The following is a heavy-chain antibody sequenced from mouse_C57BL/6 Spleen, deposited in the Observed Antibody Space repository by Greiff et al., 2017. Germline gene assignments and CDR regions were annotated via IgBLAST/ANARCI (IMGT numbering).Heavy chain of an antibody. CDR3: ARRSYYGSSYNYFDY. D-gene: IGHD1-1*01. J-gene: IGHJ2*01. Sequence: VQLQHPGAELVMPGASVKLSCKASGYTFTSYWMHWVKQRPGQGLEWIGEIDPSDSYTNYNQKFKGKSTLTVDKSSSTAYMQLSSLTSEDSAVYYCARRSYYGSSYNYFDYWGQGTTLTVSS. V-gene: IGHV1-69*01. CDR1: GYTFTSYW. CDR2: IDPSDSYT.